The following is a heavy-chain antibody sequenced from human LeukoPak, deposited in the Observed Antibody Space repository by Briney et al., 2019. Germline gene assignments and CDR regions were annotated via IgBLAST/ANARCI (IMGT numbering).Heavy chain of an antibody. Sequence: GGSLRLSCATSGFTLSSYSMNCGCQAPGKGVEWVSYISSGSTTIYYADSVKGRFTISRDNAKNSLYLQMNSLRAEDTAVYYCARGKSGYDILTGYPNDAFDIWGQGTMVTVSS. CDR1: GFTLSSYS. J-gene: IGHJ3*02. D-gene: IGHD3-9*01. CDR3: ARGKSGYDILTGYPNDAFDI. V-gene: IGHV3-48*01. CDR2: ISSGSTTI.